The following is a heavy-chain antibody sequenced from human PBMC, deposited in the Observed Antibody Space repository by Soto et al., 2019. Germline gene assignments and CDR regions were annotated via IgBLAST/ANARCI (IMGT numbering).Heavy chain of an antibody. CDR1: GLTFSSFG. D-gene: IGHD5-12*01. J-gene: IGHJ4*02. V-gene: IGHV3-30*18. Sequence: GGSLRLSCAASGLTFSSFGMHWVRQAPGKGLEWVAAISYGGSNKYYADSVKGRFTISRDTSKNTLYLQMDSLRPEDTDVYFCAKDTYRGYDVFYDYWGQGTLVTVSS. CDR3: AKDTYRGYDVFYDY. CDR2: ISYGGSNK.